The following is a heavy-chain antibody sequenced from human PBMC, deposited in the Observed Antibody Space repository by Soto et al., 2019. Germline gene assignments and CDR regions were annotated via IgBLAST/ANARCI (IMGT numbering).Heavy chain of an antibody. CDR2: IHYSGNS. Sequence: QVQLQESGPGLVKPSQTLSLTCTVSGGSISSGLYYWSWIRQPPGKGLEWIGYIHYSGNSNYNPCLKLRVIMSVDTSKNLCSLKLSSVTAADTAVYYCARGYDRSEWNWFDPWGHGSLVTVSS. V-gene: IGHV4-30-4*01. D-gene: IGHD3-22*01. CDR1: GGSISSGLYY. CDR3: ARGYDRSEWNWFDP. J-gene: IGHJ5*02.